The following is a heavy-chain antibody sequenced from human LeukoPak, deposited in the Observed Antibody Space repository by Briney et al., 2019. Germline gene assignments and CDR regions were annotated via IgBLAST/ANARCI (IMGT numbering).Heavy chain of an antibody. J-gene: IGHJ4*02. CDR2: IRYDGSDK. Sequence: PGGSLRLSCVASGFTLSTYGMHWVRQAPGKGLEWVAFIRYDGSDKFYGDSVKSRFTTSRDNSKNTLYLQMSRLRVEDTAVYYCAKDLDCSGGTCHKAFDCWGQGTLVTVSS. CDR1: GFTLSTYG. CDR3: AKDLDCSGGTCHKAFDC. D-gene: IGHD2-15*01. V-gene: IGHV3-30*02.